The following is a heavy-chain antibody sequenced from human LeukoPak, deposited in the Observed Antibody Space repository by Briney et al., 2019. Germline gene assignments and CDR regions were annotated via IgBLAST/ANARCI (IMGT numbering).Heavy chain of an antibody. CDR2: INHSGST. D-gene: IGHD6-6*01. CDR3: ARGPWSSSLWGKMFDY. J-gene: IGHJ4*02. Sequence: PSETLSLTCAVYGVSFSGYYWSWIRQPPGKGLEWIGEINHSGSTNYNPSLKSRVTISVDTSKNQFSLKLSSVTAADTAVYYCARGPWSSSLWGKMFDYWGQGTLVTVSS. CDR1: GVSFSGYY. V-gene: IGHV4-34*01.